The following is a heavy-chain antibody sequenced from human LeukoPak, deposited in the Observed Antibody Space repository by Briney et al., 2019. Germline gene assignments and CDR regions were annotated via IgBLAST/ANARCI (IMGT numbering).Heavy chain of an antibody. V-gene: IGHV1-3*01. CDR3: ARDRGQFLLPA. D-gene: IGHD2-2*01. J-gene: IGHJ4*02. CDR1: GYTFTDYA. Sequence: ASVKVSCKASGYTFTDYAIHWVRQAPGQRLEWMGWINGGNGKTKYSQKFQGRITITRDTSASTAYMEVSSLRSEDTAVYYRARDRGQFLLPAWGQGTLVTVSS. CDR2: INGGNGKT.